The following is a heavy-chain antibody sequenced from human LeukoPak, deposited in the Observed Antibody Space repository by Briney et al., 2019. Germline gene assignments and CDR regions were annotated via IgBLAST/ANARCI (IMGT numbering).Heavy chain of an antibody. V-gene: IGHV3-11*04. CDR3: ARDRGYSGYVAREDDAFDI. J-gene: IGHJ3*02. D-gene: IGHD5-12*01. CDR1: GFTFSDYY. CDR2: ISSSGSTI. Sequence: GGSLRLSCAASGFTFSDYYMSWIRQAPGKGLEWVSYISSSGSTIYYADSVKGRFTISRDNAKNSLYLQMNSLRAEDTAVYYCARDRGYSGYVAREDDAFDIWGQGTMVTVSS.